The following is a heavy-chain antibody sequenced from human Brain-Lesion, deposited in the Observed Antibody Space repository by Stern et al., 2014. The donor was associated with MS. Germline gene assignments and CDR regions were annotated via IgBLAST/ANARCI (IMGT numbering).Heavy chain of an antibody. Sequence: VQLVESGPGLVKPSQTLSLSCTVSGGSISSGGYYWSWIRQPAGKGLEWIGRIFNSGRTSYNPSPKSRVTISIDTSKNQFSLRLNSMTAADTAVYYCARGRVVPGFQYYATDVWGQGTTVIVSS. D-gene: IGHD2-2*01. CDR1: GGSISSGGYY. CDR3: ARGRVVPGFQYYATDV. CDR2: IFNSGRT. J-gene: IGHJ6*02. V-gene: IGHV4-61*02.